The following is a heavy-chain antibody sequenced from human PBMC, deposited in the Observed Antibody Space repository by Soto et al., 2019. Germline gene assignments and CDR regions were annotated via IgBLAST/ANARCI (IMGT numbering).Heavy chain of an antibody. J-gene: IGHJ6*02. D-gene: IGHD3-3*01. CDR3: AREIRFLYFLLSRYYRYLLYV. Sequence: ASVKVSCKASGGTFSSYAISWVRQAPGQGLEWMGGIIPIFGTANYAQKFQGRVTITADESTSTAYVELSSLRSEDTAVYYCAREIRFLYFLLSRYYRYLLYVRGQGTTVLVS. CDR1: GGTFSSYA. V-gene: IGHV1-69*13. CDR2: IIPIFGTA.